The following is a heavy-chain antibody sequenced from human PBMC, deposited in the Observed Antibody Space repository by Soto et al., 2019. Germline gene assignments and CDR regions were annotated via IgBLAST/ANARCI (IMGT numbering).Heavy chain of an antibody. D-gene: IGHD3-16*01. CDR2: MNPGSGDT. V-gene: IGHV1-8*01. Sequence: ASVKVSCKASGYSFTNNDVSWVRQATGQGLEWMGWMNPGSGDTGYAQKFQGRVTMTRDISIATAYIELSSLRSDDTAIYYCARMETFGSLNWFDPWGQGTLSPSPQ. CDR1: GYSFTNND. J-gene: IGHJ5*02. CDR3: ARMETFGSLNWFDP.